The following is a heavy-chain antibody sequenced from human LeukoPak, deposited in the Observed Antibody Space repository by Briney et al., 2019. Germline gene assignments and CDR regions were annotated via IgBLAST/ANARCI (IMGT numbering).Heavy chain of an antibody. CDR1: GFTFGDYA. Sequence: TGRSLRLSCTASGFTFGDYAMSWVRQAPGKGLERVGFIRSKAYGGTTEYAASVKGRFTISRDDSKSIAYLQMNSLKTEVTAVYYCTRAPDERYFDWLPLLDYWGQGTLVTVSS. V-gene: IGHV3-49*04. CDR2: IRSKAYGGTT. J-gene: IGHJ4*02. CDR3: TRAPDERYFDWLPLLDY. D-gene: IGHD3-9*01.